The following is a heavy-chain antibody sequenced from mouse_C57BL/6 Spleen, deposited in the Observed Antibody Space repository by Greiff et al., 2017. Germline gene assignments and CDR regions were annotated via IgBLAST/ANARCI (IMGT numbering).Heavy chain of an antibody. Sequence: VQLQQPGAELVKPGASVKVSCKASGYTFTSYWMHWVKQRPGQGLEWIGRIHPSDSDTNYNQKFKGKATLTVDKSTSTAYMQLISLTTEDSAVYYCAIGGLDSSGYWFAYWGQGTLVTVSA. V-gene: IGHV1-74*01. CDR2: IHPSDSDT. D-gene: IGHD3-2*02. CDR1: GYTFTSYW. J-gene: IGHJ3*01. CDR3: AIGGLDSSGYWFAY.